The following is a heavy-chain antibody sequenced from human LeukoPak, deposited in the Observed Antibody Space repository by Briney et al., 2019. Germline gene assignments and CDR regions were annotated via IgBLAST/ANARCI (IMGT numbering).Heavy chain of an antibody. D-gene: IGHD6-6*01. J-gene: IGHJ4*02. Sequence: PSEILSLTCTVSGASISSYYWSWIRQPAGKGLEWIGHIYTTGSTDYNPSLKSRVTMSLDTSKNQFSLKLNSVTAADTAVYYCAREASSSSPFDYWGQGTLVTVSS. CDR2: IYTTGST. V-gene: IGHV4-4*07. CDR1: GASISSYY. CDR3: AREASSSSPFDY.